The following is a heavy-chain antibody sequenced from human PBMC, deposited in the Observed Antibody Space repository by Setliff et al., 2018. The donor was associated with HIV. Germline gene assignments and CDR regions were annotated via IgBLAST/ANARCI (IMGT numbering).Heavy chain of an antibody. D-gene: IGHD5-12*01. V-gene: IGHV4-39*07. CDR3: ARVVPREVAPGGFDI. Sequence: ASETLSLTCNVSGDSISSGTYYWGWVRQAPGKGLEWIASIYYSGSTYYAPSLKSRVTISVDTSKNQFSLKLTSVTAADTAVYFCARVVPREVAPGGFDIWGQGTMVTVSS. J-gene: IGHJ3*02. CDR2: IYYSGST. CDR1: GDSISSGTYY.